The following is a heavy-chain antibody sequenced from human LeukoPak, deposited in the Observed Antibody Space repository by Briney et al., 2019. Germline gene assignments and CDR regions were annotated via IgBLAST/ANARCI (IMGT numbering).Heavy chain of an antibody. Sequence: SETLSLTCTVSGGFITAYYRSWVRQPPGKGLEWIGYVYYTGSTEYNPSLRSRGTISLDLSKHQFSLTLTSVTAADTAVYHCASNTGTVFDYGGQGALVTVSS. CDR1: GGFITAYY. CDR2: VYYTGST. CDR3: ASNTGTVFDY. D-gene: IGHD7-27*01. V-gene: IGHV4-59*01. J-gene: IGHJ4*02.